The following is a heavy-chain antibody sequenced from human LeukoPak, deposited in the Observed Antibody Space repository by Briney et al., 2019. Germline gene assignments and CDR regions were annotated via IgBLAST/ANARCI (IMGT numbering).Heavy chain of an antibody. D-gene: IGHD3-10*01. CDR2: AVPVYATP. Sequence: SVKVSCKASGDTFITYGLNWVRQAPGQGLEWMGGAVPVYATPNSAQKFQGRVTFTTDESRNTLYMELSSLRSEDTAVYYCVTVVRNYGLDSYYYLDVWGSGTTVTVSS. CDR1: GDTFITYG. J-gene: IGHJ6*03. V-gene: IGHV1-69*05. CDR3: VTVVRNYGLDSYYYLDV.